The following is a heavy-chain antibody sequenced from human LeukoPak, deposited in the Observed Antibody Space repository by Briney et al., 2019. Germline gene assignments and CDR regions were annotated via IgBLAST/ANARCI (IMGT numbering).Heavy chain of an antibody. D-gene: IGHD3-9*01. J-gene: IGHJ4*02. CDR3: ARDGDDILTGFYDY. CDR1: GFTFDSYG. Sequence: GGSLTLSCAASGFTFDSYGMHWVRQAPCKGLEWVAVIWYDSSNIYYGDSVNGRFTISRDNSKNTLFLQMNSLRAEDTAVYYCARDGDDILTGFYDYRGQGTLVTVSS. V-gene: IGHV3-33*01. CDR2: IWYDSSNI.